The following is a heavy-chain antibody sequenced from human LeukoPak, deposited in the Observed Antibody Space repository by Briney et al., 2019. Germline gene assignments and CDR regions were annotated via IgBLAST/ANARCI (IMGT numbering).Heavy chain of an antibody. V-gene: IGHV3-53*01. D-gene: IGHD3-22*01. CDR1: GFTVSSNY. CDR2: IYYDGST. Sequence: GSLRLSCAASGFTVSSNYMSWVRQTPGKGLEWVSIIYYDGSTYYADSVKGRFTISRDNSKNTMYLQMNSLRAEDTAVYYCAREFVDDKDYYYGMDVWGQGTTVTVSS. J-gene: IGHJ6*02. CDR3: AREFVDDKDYYYGMDV.